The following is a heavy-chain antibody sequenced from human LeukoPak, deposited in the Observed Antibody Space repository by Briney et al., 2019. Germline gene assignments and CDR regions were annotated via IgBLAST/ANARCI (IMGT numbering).Heavy chain of an antibody. Sequence: SVKVSCKASGGTFSSYAISWVRQAPGQGLEGMGRIIPIFGTANYAQKFQGRVTITTDESTSTAYMELSSLRSEDTAVYYCARRSYDSSGSYQFDYWGQGTLVTVSS. CDR3: ARRSYDSSGSYQFDY. V-gene: IGHV1-69*05. CDR2: IIPIFGTA. CDR1: GGTFSSYA. D-gene: IGHD3-22*01. J-gene: IGHJ4*02.